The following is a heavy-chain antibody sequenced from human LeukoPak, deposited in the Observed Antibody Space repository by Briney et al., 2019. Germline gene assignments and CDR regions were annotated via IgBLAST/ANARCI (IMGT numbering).Heavy chain of an antibody. V-gene: IGHV4-4*07. CDR2: IYTTGST. Sequence: SETLSLTCTVSGGSISSYYWSWIRQPAGKGLEWIGRIYTTGSTNYNPSLKSRVTMSVDTSKKQFSLKLNSVTAADTAVYCCAREGPQGRTPNWFDPWGQGTLVTVSP. CDR3: AREGPQGRTPNWFDP. J-gene: IGHJ5*02. D-gene: IGHD2-15*01. CDR1: GGSISSYY.